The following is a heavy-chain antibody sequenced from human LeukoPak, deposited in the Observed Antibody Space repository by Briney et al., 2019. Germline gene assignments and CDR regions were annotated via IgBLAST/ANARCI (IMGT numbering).Heavy chain of an antibody. CDR2: IKKDGSEK. CDR1: GFTFSSYW. Sequence: GGSLRLSCAASGFTFSSYWMSWVRQAPGKGLEWVAKIKKDGSEKNFVDSVKGRFTISRDNAKNSLYLQINSLRAEDTAVYYCARDANYYDASGLLFYDGFDIWGQRKMVTVSS. J-gene: IGHJ3*02. D-gene: IGHD3-22*01. CDR3: ARDANYYDASGLLFYDGFDI. V-gene: IGHV3-7*01.